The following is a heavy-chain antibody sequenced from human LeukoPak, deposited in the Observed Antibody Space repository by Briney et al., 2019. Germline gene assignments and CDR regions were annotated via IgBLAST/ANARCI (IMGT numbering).Heavy chain of an antibody. J-gene: IGHJ4*02. Sequence: PGGSLRLSCAASGFTFSRYEMYWVRQAPGKGLEWISYISSSGSTKNYGDSVKGRFTISRDDAKNSLYLQMNSLRGEDTAVYYCVRDAYNILTAPYFDYWGQGTLVTVSS. CDR1: GFTFSRYE. CDR3: VRDAYNILTAPYFDY. CDR2: ISSSGSTK. D-gene: IGHD3-9*01. V-gene: IGHV3-48*03.